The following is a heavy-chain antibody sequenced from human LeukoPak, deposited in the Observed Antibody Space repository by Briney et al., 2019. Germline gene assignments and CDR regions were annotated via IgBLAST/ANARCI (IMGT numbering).Heavy chain of an antibody. CDR3: ARGPVGGTTYNDGDAFDI. D-gene: IGHD1-7*01. CDR1: GGSFSGYY. CDR2: IYYSGST. J-gene: IGHJ3*02. Sequence: PSETLSLTCAVYGGSFSGYYWSWIRQPPGKGLEWIGYIYYSGSTNYNPSLKSRVTISVDTSKNQFSLKLSSVTAADTAVYYCARGPVGGTTYNDGDAFDIWGQGTMVTVSS. V-gene: IGHV4-59*01.